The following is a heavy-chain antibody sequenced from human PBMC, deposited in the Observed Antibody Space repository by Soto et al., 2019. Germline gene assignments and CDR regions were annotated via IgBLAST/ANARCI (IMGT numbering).Heavy chain of an antibody. J-gene: IGHJ5*02. V-gene: IGHV5-51*01. CDR1: GYSFTNYW. Sequence: RGESLKISCKASGYSFTNYWIGWVRQMPGKGLEWMGIIYPGDSDTKYSPSFQGQVTISADKSINTAYLQWSSLKASDTAMYYCARQWLVEENWFDPWGQGTSVTVSS. CDR2: IYPGDSDT. CDR3: ARQWLVEENWFDP. D-gene: IGHD6-19*01.